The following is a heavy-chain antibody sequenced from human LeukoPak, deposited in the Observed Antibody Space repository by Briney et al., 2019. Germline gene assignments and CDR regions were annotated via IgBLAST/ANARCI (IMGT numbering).Heavy chain of an antibody. CDR3: ARARITGKRDAFDI. D-gene: IGHD1-20*01. CDR2: IKQDGSEK. J-gene: IGHJ3*02. V-gene: IGHV3-7*04. CDR1: GFTFSSYW. Sequence: GGSLRLSCAASGFTFSSYWKSWVRKAPGKGLELVANIKQDGSEKYYVDSVKGRFTISRDNAKNSLYLQMNSLRAEDTAVYYCARARITGKRDAFDIWGQGTMVTVSS.